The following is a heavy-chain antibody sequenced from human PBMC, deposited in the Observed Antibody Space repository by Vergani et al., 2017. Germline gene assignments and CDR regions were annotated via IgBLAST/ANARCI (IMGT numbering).Heavy chain of an antibody. V-gene: IGHV3-21*01. D-gene: IGHD3-10*01. CDR1: GRDFRYYT. J-gene: IGHJ6*02. Sequence: EMQLVESGGGLVRPGGSLRLSCTASGRDFRYYTMNWVRQAPGKGLEWIASISSGSSYIYYADSVRGRFTISRDNAKRSVFLQMNSLRAEDTAVYYCARTGEWMRSNNGPPDYVFALDVWGQGTTVIVSS. CDR2: ISSGSSYI. CDR3: ARTGEWMRSNNGPPDYVFALDV.